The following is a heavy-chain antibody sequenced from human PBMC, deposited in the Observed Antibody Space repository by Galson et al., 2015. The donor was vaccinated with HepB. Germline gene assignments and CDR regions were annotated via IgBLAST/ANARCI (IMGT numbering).Heavy chain of an antibody. CDR3: AKKVYHNFDF. Sequence: SLRLSCAASGFTFSSYAMTWVRQAPGKGLEWVSAISTSGGSTYYADSVKGRFTISRDNSKNTLYLQMNSLRAEDTAVYYCAKKVYHNFDFWGQGTLVTVSS. CDR2: ISTSGGST. CDR1: GFTFSSYA. D-gene: IGHD1-14*01. J-gene: IGHJ4*02. V-gene: IGHV3-23*01.